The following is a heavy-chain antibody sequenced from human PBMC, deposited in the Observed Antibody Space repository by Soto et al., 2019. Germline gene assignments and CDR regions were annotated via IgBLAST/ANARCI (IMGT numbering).Heavy chain of an antibody. CDR3: ATVPIFSPSGYYYYPRYFDY. V-gene: IGHV1-24*01. CDR1: GYTLTELS. J-gene: IGHJ4*02. Sequence: GASVKVSCKVSGYTLTELSMHWVRQAPGKGLEWMGGFDPEDGETIYAQKFQGRVTMTEDTSTDTAYMELSSLRSEDTAVYYCATVPIFSPSGYYYYPRYFDYWGKGPLVTVAS. CDR2: FDPEDGET. D-gene: IGHD3-22*01.